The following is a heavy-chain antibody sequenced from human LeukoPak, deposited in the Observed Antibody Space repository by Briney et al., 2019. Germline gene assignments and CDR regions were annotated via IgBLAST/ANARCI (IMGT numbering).Heavy chain of an antibody. CDR1: GYSFTRNW. D-gene: IGHD4-23*01. Sequence: GESLKISCKGSGYSFTRNWIGWVRQMPGKGLEWMAIIYPGDSGSRYSPSFQGQVTISADKSINTAYPQWSSLKASDTAMYYCARRVVNNKNWYFDLWGRGTLVTVSS. CDR2: IYPGDSGS. J-gene: IGHJ2*01. CDR3: ARRVVNNKNWYFDL. V-gene: IGHV5-51*01.